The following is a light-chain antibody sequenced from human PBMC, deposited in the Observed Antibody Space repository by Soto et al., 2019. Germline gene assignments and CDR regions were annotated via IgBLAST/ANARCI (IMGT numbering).Light chain of an antibody. Sequence: QSVQTQPPSASGSPGQSVTISCTGTSSDVGGYDLVSWYQQHPGKAPKLILYEVAKRPSGVPDRFSGSKSGNTASLTVSGLQADDESDYYCSSFAGSNTLFGGGTKLTVL. J-gene: IGLJ2*01. CDR1: SSDVGGYDL. CDR2: EVA. CDR3: SSFAGSNTL. V-gene: IGLV2-8*01.